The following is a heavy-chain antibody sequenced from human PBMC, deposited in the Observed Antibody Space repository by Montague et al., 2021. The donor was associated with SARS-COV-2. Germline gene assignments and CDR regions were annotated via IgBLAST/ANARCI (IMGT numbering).Heavy chain of an antibody. CDR3: ARHSGRDTIFGVVIIFDAFDI. V-gene: IGHV4-34*01. Sequence: SETLSLTCAVYGGSFSGYHWTWIRQPPGKGLEWLGEINHSGSTYYTPSLKSRVTISVDTSKNQFSLRLSSVTAADTAVYYCARHSGRDTIFGVVIIFDAFDIWGQGTMVTVSS. J-gene: IGHJ3*02. CDR1: GGSFSGYH. CDR2: INHSGST. D-gene: IGHD3-3*01.